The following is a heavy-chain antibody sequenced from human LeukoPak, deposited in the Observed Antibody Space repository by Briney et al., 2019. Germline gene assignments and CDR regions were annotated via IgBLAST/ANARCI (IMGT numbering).Heavy chain of an antibody. Sequence: GGSLRLSCAASGFTFSSYEINWVRQAPGKGLEWVSYISSSGSTIYYTDSVKGRFTISRDNAKNSLYLQMNSLRAEDTAVYYCARDSPGCSNVYGMDVWGQGTTVTASS. CDR3: ARDSPGCSNVYGMDV. V-gene: IGHV3-48*03. CDR2: ISSSGSTI. CDR1: GFTFSSYE. D-gene: IGHD6-13*01. J-gene: IGHJ6*02.